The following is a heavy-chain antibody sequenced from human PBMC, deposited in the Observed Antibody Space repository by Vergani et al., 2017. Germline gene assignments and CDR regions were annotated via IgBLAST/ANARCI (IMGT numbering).Heavy chain of an antibody. Sequence: EVQLVESGGGLVQPGGSLRLSCAASGFTFSSYSMNWVRQAPGKGLEWVSYISSSSSTIYYADSVKGRFTISRDNAKNSLYLQMNSLRAEDTAVYYCARVVTDYYTDSGLYVGFYFDSWGQGTLVTVSS. V-gene: IGHV3-48*01. CDR1: GFTFSSYS. J-gene: IGHJ4*02. CDR3: ARVVTDYYTDSGLYVGFYFDS. D-gene: IGHD5-12*01. CDR2: ISSSSSTI.